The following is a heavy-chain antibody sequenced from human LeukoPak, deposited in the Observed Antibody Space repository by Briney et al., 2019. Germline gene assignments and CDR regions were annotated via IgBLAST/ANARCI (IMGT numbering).Heavy chain of an antibody. CDR2: ISGSGGFT. CDR3: GARPGEVAVPYDY. Sequence: GGSLRLSCAASGFTFSTYAMTWVRQAPGKGLGWVSVISGSGGFTYYADSVKGRFTISRDNSKNTLYLQMHSLRAEDTAVYYCGARPGEVAVPYDYWGQGTLVTVSS. V-gene: IGHV3-23*01. CDR1: GFTFSTYA. J-gene: IGHJ4*02. D-gene: IGHD2-15*01.